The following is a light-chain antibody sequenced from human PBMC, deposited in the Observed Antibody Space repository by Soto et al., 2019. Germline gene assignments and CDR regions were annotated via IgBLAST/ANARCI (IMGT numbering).Light chain of an antibody. Sequence: DIQMSQSPSTLSASVGDRVAITCRASESISSWLAWYQQKPGKAPKLLIYKASTLESGVPSRFSGSGSGTDFTLIISSLQPDDYATYYCQQYNSYSRTFGPGTKVDI. CDR1: ESISSW. V-gene: IGKV1-5*03. J-gene: IGKJ1*01. CDR3: QQYNSYSRT. CDR2: KAS.